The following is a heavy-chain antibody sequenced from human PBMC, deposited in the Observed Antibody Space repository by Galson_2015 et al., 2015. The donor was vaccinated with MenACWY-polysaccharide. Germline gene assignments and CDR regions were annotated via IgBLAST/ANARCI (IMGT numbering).Heavy chain of an antibody. CDR3: ARGAYYFDS. Sequence: SLRLSCAASGFGLNSYWMHWVRQAPGKGLVWVSRINSDGSSTAYAGSVKGRFTISRDNAKNTLYLQMNSLRVEDTAVYYCARGAYYFDSWGQGTLITVSS. CDR1: GFGLNSYW. V-gene: IGHV3-74*01. CDR2: INSDGSST. J-gene: IGHJ4*02.